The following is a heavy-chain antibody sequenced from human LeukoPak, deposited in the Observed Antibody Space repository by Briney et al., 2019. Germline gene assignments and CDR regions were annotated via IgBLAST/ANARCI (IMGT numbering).Heavy chain of an antibody. CDR1: EFTFSNYA. J-gene: IGHJ6*02. CDR3: AKGDYSNSLYYYYGMDV. Sequence: PGRSLRLSCAASEFTFSNYALHWVRQAPGKGLQWVAVISYDGNTIHCADSVKGRFIISRDTSKNTLYLQMNSLRAEDTAVYYCAKGDYSNSLYYYYGMDVWGQGTTVTVSS. V-gene: IGHV3-30-3*01. D-gene: IGHD4-11*01. CDR2: ISYDGNTI.